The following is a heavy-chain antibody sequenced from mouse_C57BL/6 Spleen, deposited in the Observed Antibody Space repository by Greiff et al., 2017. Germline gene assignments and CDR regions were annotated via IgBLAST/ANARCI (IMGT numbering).Heavy chain of an antibody. Sequence: QVQLKESGAELVKPGASVKISCKASGYAFSSYWMNWVKQRPGKGLEWIGQIYPGDGDTNYNGKFKGKATLTADKSSSTAYMQLSSLTSEDSAVYFCARWGIYYDYDADYWGQGTTLTVSS. V-gene: IGHV1-80*01. J-gene: IGHJ2*01. D-gene: IGHD2-4*01. CDR3: ARWGIYYDYDADY. CDR2: IYPGDGDT. CDR1: GYAFSSYW.